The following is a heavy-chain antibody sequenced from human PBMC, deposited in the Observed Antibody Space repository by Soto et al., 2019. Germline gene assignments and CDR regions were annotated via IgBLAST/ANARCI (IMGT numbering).Heavy chain of an antibody. D-gene: IGHD4-17*01. CDR3: ARIIYGDYVGSFDY. Sequence: EGSLRLSCAASGFTFSSYAMSWVRQAPGKGLEWVSAISGSGGSTYYADSVKGRFTISRDNSKNTLYLQMNSLRAEDTAVYYCARIIYGDYVGSFDYWGQGTLVTVSS. CDR1: GFTFSSYA. V-gene: IGHV3-23*01. CDR2: ISGSGGST. J-gene: IGHJ4*02.